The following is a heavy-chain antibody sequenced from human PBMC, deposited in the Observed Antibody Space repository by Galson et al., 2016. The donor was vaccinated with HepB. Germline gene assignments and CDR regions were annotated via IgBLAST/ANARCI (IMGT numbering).Heavy chain of an antibody. D-gene: IGHD5/OR15-5a*01. CDR1: GGSISSGGYF. CDR2: IYYTGST. J-gene: IGHJ4*02. Sequence: SETLSLTCTVSGGSISSGGYFWNWIRQYPGEGLEWVGYIYYTGSTDYNPSLKSRVTISVDTSKNQLSLKVNSVTAADTAVYYCARDSVPLSDWGQGTLVTVSS. CDR3: ARDSVPLSD. V-gene: IGHV4-61*08.